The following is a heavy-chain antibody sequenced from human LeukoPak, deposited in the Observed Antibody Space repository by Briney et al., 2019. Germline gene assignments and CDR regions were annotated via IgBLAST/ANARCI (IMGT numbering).Heavy chain of an antibody. Sequence: GGSLRLSCAASGFTFSSYEMNWVRQAPGEGLEWVSAISGSGGTTYYPNSVKGRFTISRDNSKNTLYLQMNSLRAEDTAVYYCAKDSQVISTYYFDYWGQGTLVTVSS. CDR3: AKDSQVISTYYFDY. D-gene: IGHD2-21*01. J-gene: IGHJ4*02. CDR2: ISGSGGTT. CDR1: GFTFSSYE. V-gene: IGHV3-23*01.